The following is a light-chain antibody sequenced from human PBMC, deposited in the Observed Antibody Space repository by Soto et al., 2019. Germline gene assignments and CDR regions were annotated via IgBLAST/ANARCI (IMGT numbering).Light chain of an antibody. CDR3: ASYTTGSTGV. Sequence: QSALTQPASVSGSPGQSITISCTGTSSDVGIYNYVSWYQQHPDTAPKLMMSDVTDRPSGVSNRFSGSKSGNTASLTISGLQAEDEADYCCASYTTGSTGVFGGGTQLTVL. J-gene: IGLJ3*02. CDR2: DVT. V-gene: IGLV2-14*03. CDR1: SSDVGIYNY.